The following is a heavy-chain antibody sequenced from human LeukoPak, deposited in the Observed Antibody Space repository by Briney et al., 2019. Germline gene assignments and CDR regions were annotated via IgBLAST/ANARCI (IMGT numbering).Heavy chain of an antibody. CDR2: IYSDNT. V-gene: IGHV3-53*01. Sequence: GGSLRLSCTVSGSTVNSNPMSWVRQAPGKGLEWVSFIYSDNTHYSDSVKGRFTISRDNSKNTLYLQMNSLRAEDTAVYYCARRAGAYSHPYDYWGQGTLVTVSS. D-gene: IGHD4/OR15-4a*01. CDR1: GSTVNSNP. CDR3: ARRAGAYSHPYDY. J-gene: IGHJ4*02.